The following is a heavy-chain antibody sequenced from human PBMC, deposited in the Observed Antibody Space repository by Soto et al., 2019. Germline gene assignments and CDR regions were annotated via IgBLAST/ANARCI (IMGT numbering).Heavy chain of an antibody. CDR3: ARLTTYDILTGPDDY. J-gene: IGHJ4*02. Sequence: PSETLSLTCTVSGGSISSYYWSWIRQPPGKGLEWIGYIYYSGSTNYNPSLKSRVTISVDTSKNQFSLKLSSVTAADTAVYYCARLTTYDILTGPDDYWGQGTLVTVSS. CDR1: GGSISSYY. CDR2: IYYSGST. D-gene: IGHD3-9*01. V-gene: IGHV4-59*12.